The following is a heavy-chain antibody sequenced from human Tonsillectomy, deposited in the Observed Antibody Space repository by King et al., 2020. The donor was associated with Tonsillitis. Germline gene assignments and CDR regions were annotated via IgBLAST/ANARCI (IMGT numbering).Heavy chain of an antibody. CDR2: ISYDGSNK. Sequence: VQLVESGGGVVQPGRSLRLSCAASGFTFSDYKIHWVRQAPGKGLEWVAVISYDGSNKYYADSVKGRFTISRDNSKNTRYLQMNSLRAEDTAVYYCARITGTPLDCWGQGTLVTVSS. CDR1: GFTFSDYK. CDR3: ARITGTPLDC. D-gene: IGHD1-1*01. J-gene: IGHJ4*02. V-gene: IGHV3-30-3*01.